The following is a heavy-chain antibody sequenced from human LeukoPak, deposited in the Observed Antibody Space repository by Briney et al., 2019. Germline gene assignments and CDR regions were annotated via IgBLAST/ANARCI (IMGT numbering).Heavy chain of an antibody. J-gene: IGHJ4*02. CDR3: TRHMEIAAYDSSGYQYYFDY. CDR2: IRSKANNYAT. CDR1: GFPFNNAW. Sequence: GGSLRLSCAVSGFPFNNAWLTWVRQASGKGLEWVGRIRSKANNYATAYTASVKGRFTVSRDDSKNTAYLQMNSLKTEDTAVYYCTRHMEIAAYDSSGYQYYFDYWGQGTLVTVSS. V-gene: IGHV3-73*01. D-gene: IGHD3-22*01.